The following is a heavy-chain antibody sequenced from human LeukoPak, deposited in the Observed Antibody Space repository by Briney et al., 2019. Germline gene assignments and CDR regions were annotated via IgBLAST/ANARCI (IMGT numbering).Heavy chain of an antibody. V-gene: IGHV3-15*07. CDR2: IKSKADGETI. Sequence: GGSLRLSCAASGFTFTNAWMNWVRQAPGKGLEWVGRIKSKADGETIDYAAPVKGRFTFSRDDSRNMLYLQMNSLKSEDTAVYYCSTLTSRGLSDSWGQGTLVTVSS. D-gene: IGHD1-20*01. J-gene: IGHJ4*02. CDR3: STLTSRGLSDS. CDR1: GFTFTNAW.